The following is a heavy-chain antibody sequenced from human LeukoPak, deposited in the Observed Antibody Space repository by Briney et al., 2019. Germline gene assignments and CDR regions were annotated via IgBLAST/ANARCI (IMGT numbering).Heavy chain of an antibody. CDR3: ARTCSSTSCRRRWFDP. CDR2: INPNSGGT. D-gene: IGHD2-2*01. V-gene: IGHV1-2*02. Sequence: ASVKVSCKASGYTFTGYYMLWVRQAPGQGLEWMGWINPNSGGTNYAQKFQGRVTMTRDTSISTAYMELSRLRSDDTAVYYCARTCSSTSCRRRWFDPWGQGTLVTVSS. CDR1: GYTFTGYY. J-gene: IGHJ5*02.